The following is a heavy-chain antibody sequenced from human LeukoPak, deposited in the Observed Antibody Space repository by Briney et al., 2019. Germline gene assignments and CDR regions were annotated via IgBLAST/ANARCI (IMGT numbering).Heavy chain of an antibody. V-gene: IGHV3-33*01. CDR2: IWHDASHK. CDR1: GFTFSTYA. CDR3: ARGIFGSGSYPDY. J-gene: IGHJ4*02. Sequence: GGPLRLSCAASGFTFSTYAMHWVRQAPGKGREGLALIWHDASHKFYTDSVKGRFTISRDNSKNTVYLQMNSLTAEDTAVYYCARGIFGSGSYPDYWGQGTLVTVSS. D-gene: IGHD3-10*01.